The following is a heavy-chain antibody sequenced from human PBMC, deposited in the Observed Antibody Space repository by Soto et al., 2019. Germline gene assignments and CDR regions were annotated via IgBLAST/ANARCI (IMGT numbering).Heavy chain of an antibody. V-gene: IGHV4-59*01. CDR1: GGSISSYY. J-gene: IGHJ4*02. Sequence: PSETLSLTCTVSGGSISSYYWSWIRQPPGKGLEWIGYIYYSGSTNYNPSLKSRVTISVDTSKNQFSLKLSSVTAADTAVYYCARGGSSGGGYFDYWGQGTLVTVSS. D-gene: IGHD6-19*01. CDR2: IYYSGST. CDR3: ARGGSSGGGYFDY.